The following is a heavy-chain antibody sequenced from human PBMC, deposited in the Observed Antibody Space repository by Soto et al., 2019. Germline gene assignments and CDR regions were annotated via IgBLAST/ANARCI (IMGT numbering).Heavy chain of an antibody. J-gene: IGHJ6*02. CDR2: IIPIFGTA. Sequence: ASVKVSCKASGGTFSSYAISWVRQAPGQGLEWMGGIIPIFGTANYAQKFQGRVTITADESTSTAYMELSSLRSEDTAVYYCARKEPHCSSNSCYTYYYYGMDAWGQGTMVTVSS. CDR3: ARKEPHCSSNSCYTYYYYGMDA. V-gene: IGHV1-69*13. D-gene: IGHD2-2*02. CDR1: GGTFSSYA.